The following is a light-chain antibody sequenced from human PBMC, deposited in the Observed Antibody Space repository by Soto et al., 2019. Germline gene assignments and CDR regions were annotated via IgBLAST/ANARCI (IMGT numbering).Light chain of an antibody. CDR1: QSISTN. V-gene: IGKV1-39*01. J-gene: IGKJ4*01. CDR3: QQSYSSPLT. Sequence: DIQMTQSPSSLSASVGDRVTISCRASQSISTNLNWYQEKPGKAPQVLIYAASSVQSGTPSRFAGSGSGTDGTRTINSLQPEDFATYYCQQSYSSPLTFGGGTKVEIK. CDR2: AAS.